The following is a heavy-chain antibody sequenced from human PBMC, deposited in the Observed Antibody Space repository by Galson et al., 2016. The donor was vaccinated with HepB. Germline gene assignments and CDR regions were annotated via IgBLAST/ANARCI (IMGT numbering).Heavy chain of an antibody. Sequence: ETLSLTCTVSGGSISSTSYYWGWIRQPPGKGLAWIGSIYFSGSAYFNPSLKSRVTISVDTSKNQFSLKLSSVTATDTAVYYCARQGDGEGAGLDYWGQGTLVTVSS. J-gene: IGHJ4*02. CDR3: ARQGDGEGAGLDY. CDR1: GGSISSTSYY. V-gene: IGHV4-39*01. CDR2: IYFSGSA. D-gene: IGHD3-10*01.